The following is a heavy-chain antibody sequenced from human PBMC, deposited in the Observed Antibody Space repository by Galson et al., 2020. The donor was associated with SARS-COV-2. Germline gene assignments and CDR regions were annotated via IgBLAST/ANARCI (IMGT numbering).Heavy chain of an antibody. V-gene: IGHV2-5*02. CDR2: IYWDDDK. J-gene: IGHJ4*02. CDR1: GFSLSTSGVG. CDR3: AHRRTVTMAFDY. D-gene: IGHD4-17*01. Sequence: ESGPTLVKPTQTLTLTCTFSGFSLSTSGVGVGWFRQSPGKSLELLALIYWDDDKRYSPSLKSRLTITKDTSKNQVVLTMTNMDPVDTATYYCAHRRTVTMAFDYWGQGTLVTVSS.